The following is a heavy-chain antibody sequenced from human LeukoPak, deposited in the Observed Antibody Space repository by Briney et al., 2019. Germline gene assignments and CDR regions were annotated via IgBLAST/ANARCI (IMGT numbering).Heavy chain of an antibody. CDR3: ARLRGYSYGPDDY. D-gene: IGHD5-18*01. J-gene: IGHJ4*02. CDR1: GGSISSSSYY. CDR2: IYYSGST. V-gene: IGHV4-39*01. Sequence: MSPETLSLTCTVSGGSISSSSYYWGWIRQPPGKGLEWIGSIYYSGSTYYNPSLKSRVTISVDTSKNQFSLKLSSVTAADTAVCYCARLRGYSYGPDDYWGQGTLVTVSS.